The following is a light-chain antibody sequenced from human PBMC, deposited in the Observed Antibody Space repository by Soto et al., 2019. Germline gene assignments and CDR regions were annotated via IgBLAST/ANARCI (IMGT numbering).Light chain of an antibody. CDR3: QQLHSYPYT. V-gene: IGKV1-9*01. CDR1: QGITSY. J-gene: IGKJ2*01. Sequence: DIQLTQSPSSLSASVGDRATLTCRASQGITSYLAWYQQKPGKAPKLLIYAASTLQSGVPSRFSGSGSGTDFTPTSSLLQPEDFATYCWQQLHSYPYTFGQGTKLEIK. CDR2: AAS.